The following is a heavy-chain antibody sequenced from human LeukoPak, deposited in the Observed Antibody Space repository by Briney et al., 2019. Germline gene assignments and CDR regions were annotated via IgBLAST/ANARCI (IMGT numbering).Heavy chain of an antibody. Sequence: GGSLRLSCSVSGFTFSSYSMNWVRQAPGKGLQWVSSISHGGSYIFYVDSVEGRFSVSRDNAKNSVFLQMNSLRAEDTAVYYCARGLGDDDAFDVWGHGTRVTVAS. CDR2: ISHGGSYI. CDR3: ARGLGDDDAFDV. CDR1: GFTFSSYS. J-gene: IGHJ3*01. V-gene: IGHV3-21*01. D-gene: IGHD4-17*01.